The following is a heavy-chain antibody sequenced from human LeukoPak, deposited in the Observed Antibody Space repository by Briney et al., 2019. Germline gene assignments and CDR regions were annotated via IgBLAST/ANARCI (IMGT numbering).Heavy chain of an antibody. V-gene: IGHV3-15*01. J-gene: IGHJ4*02. CDR2: IKSKTDGGTT. CDR3: TTEGSGWYLDY. Sequence: GGSLRLSCAASGFTFSSYWMSWVRQAPGKGLEWVGRIKSKTDGGTTDYAAPVKGRFTISRDDSKNTLYLQMNSLKTEDTVVYYCTTEGSGWYLDYWGQGTLVTVSS. CDR1: GFTFSSYW. D-gene: IGHD6-19*01.